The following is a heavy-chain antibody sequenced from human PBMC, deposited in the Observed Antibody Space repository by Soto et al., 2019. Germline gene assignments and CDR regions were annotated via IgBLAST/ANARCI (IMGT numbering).Heavy chain of an antibody. CDR3: ATKDGYDILTGYSKLDY. J-gene: IGHJ4*02. CDR2: ISGSGGST. Sequence: EVQLVESGGGLVQPGRSLRLSCAASGFTFDDYGMHWVRHSPGKGLEWVSGISGSGGSTYYADSVKGRFTTSRDNSKNTLYLQMNSLRAEDTAVYYCATKDGYDILTGYSKLDYWGQGTLVTVSS. CDR1: GFTFDDYG. V-gene: IGHV3-23*04. D-gene: IGHD3-9*01.